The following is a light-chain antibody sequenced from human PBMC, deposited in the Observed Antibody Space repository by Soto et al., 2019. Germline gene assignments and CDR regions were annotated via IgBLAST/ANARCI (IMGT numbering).Light chain of an antibody. Sequence: QSALTQPPSVSGAPGQRVTISCTGNSTNIGAGYDVHWYQHFPGTAPKLLIYGTSNRPSGVPDRFSASKSDTSASLAITGLQAEDEADFYCQSYDSSLRGVVFGGGTQLTVL. CDR3: QSYDSSLRGVV. CDR1: STNIGAGYD. CDR2: GTS. J-gene: IGLJ3*02. V-gene: IGLV1-40*01.